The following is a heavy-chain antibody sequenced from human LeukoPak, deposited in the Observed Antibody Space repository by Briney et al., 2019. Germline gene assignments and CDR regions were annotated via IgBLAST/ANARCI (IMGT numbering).Heavy chain of an antibody. V-gene: IGHV4-38-2*02. CDR3: AREDSSSWTKSNDY. CDR1: GYSISSGYY. J-gene: IGHJ4*02. D-gene: IGHD6-13*01. Sequence: PSETLSLTCTVSGYSISSGYYWGWIRQPPGKGLEWIGSIYHSGSTYYNPSLKSRVTISVDTSKNQFSLKLSSVTAADTAVYYCAREDSSSWTKSNDYWGQGTLVTVSS. CDR2: IYHSGST.